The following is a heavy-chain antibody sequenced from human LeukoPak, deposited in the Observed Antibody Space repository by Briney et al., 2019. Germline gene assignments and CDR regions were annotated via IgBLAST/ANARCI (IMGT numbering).Heavy chain of an antibody. CDR2: ISSSSSYI. V-gene: IGHV3-21*01. D-gene: IGHD2-15*01. CDR3: ARASGYCSGGSCYEAFDI. J-gene: IGHJ3*02. CDR1: GSTFSSYS. Sequence: GGSLRLSCAASGSTFSSYSMNWVRQAPGKGLEWVSSISSSSSYIYYADPVKGRFTISRDNAKNSLYLQMNSLRAEDTAVYYCARASGYCSGGSCYEAFDIWGQGTMVTVSS.